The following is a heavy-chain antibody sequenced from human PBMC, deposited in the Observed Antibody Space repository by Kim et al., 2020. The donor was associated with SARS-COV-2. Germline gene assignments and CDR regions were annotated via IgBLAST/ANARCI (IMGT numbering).Heavy chain of an antibody. CDR2: ITAAGTGR. J-gene: IGHJ2*01. D-gene: IGHD3-10*01. V-gene: IGHV3-23*01. Sequence: GGSLRHSCAASGFSFSNYGFNWIRQAPGRGLEWVSGITAAGTGRFYPESVKGRFTISRDNSRSTLYLQMNSLRAEDTAVYYCAKVKSGTGNYGDWHFDI. CDR1: GFSFSNYG. CDR3: AKVKSGTGNYGDWHFDI.